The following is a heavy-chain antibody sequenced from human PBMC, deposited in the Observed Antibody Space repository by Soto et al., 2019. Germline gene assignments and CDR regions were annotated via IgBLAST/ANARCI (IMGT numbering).Heavy chain of an antibody. V-gene: IGHV3-23*01. CDR3: ARNSLPTTLYTSNWNPIDY. J-gene: IGHJ4*02. Sequence: GGSLRLSCAASGFTFTTYAMTWVRQAPGKGLEWVSVVSGSGGSTYYADSVRGRFAISRDNSRNTLYLQLNSLRAEDTALYYCARNSLPTTLYTSNWNPIDYWGQGTLVTVSS. CDR2: VSGSGGST. D-gene: IGHD1-20*01. CDR1: GFTFTTYA.